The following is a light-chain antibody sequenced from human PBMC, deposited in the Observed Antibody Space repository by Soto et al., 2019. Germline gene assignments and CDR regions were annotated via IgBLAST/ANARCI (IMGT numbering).Light chain of an antibody. Sequence: FMLTQPHSVSGSPGKTVTISCSRSSGSIATHYVQWYQLRPGSAPTTVIYEDKQRPSGVPDRFSGSIDRSSNSASLNISGLKTEDEADYFCQSFDSAKLVVFGGGTKRTVL. CDR1: SGSIATHY. J-gene: IGLJ2*01. CDR2: EDK. CDR3: QSFDSAKLVV. V-gene: IGLV6-57*04.